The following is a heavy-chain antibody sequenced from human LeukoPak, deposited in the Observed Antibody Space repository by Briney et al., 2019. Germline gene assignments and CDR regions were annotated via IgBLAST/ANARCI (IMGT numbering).Heavy chain of an antibody. CDR2: IYTSGST. CDR1: GGSISSYY. CDR3: ARVGPVVPAAIWAAFDI. Sequence: PSETLSLTCTVSGGSISSYYWSWIRQPAGKGLEWIGRIYTSGSTNYNPSLKSRVTMSVDTSKNQFSLKLSSVTAADTAVYYCARVGPVVPAAIWAAFDIWGQGTMVTVSS. J-gene: IGHJ3*02. D-gene: IGHD2-2*01. V-gene: IGHV4-4*07.